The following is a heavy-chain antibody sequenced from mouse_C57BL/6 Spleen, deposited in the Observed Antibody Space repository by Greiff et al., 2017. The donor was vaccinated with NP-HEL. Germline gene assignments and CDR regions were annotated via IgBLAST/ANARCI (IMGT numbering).Heavy chain of an antibody. J-gene: IGHJ3*01. V-gene: IGHV1-80*01. CDR3: ASGGYSNYAWFAY. CDR2: IYPGDGDT. Sequence: VQLQQSGAELVKPGASVKISCKASGYAFSSYWMNWVKQRPGKGLEWIGQIYPGDGDTNYNGKFKGKATLTADKSSSTAYMQLSSLTSEDSAVYVCASGGYSNYAWFAYWGQGTLVTVSA. D-gene: IGHD2-5*01. CDR1: GYAFSSYW.